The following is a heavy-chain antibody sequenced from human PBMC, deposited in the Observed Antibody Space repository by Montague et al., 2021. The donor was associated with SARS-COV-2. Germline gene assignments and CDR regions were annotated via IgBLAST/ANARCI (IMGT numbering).Heavy chain of an antibody. CDR3: ASSLVWFEIDY. Sequence: SLRLSCAASGFTFSSYAMHWVRQAPGKGLEWVAVISYDGSSKYYADSVKGRFTISRDNSKNTLYLQMNSLRAEDTAVYYCASSLVWFEIDYWGQGTLVTVSS. J-gene: IGHJ4*02. D-gene: IGHD3-10*01. V-gene: IGHV3-30*04. CDR2: ISYDGSSK. CDR1: GFTFSSYA.